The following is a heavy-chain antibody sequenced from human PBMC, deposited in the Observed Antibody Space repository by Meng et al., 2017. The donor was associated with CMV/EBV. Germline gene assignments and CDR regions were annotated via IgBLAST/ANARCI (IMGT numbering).Heavy chain of an antibody. J-gene: IGHJ4*02. CDR2: IYSGGST. Sequence: GESLKISCAASGFTVSSNYMSWVRQAPGKGLEWVSVIYSGGSTYYADSVKGRFTISRDNSKNTLYLQMTSLRAEDTAVYYCARGGVYYDFWSGYYYYFDYWGQGTLVTVSS. V-gene: IGHV3-66*02. CDR3: ARGGVYYDFWSGYYYYFDY. D-gene: IGHD3-3*01. CDR1: GFTVSSNY.